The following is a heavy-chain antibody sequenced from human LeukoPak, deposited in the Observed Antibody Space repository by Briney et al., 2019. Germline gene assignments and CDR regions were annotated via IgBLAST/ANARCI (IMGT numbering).Heavy chain of an antibody. D-gene: IGHD4-23*01. Sequence: GGSLRLSCAASGFTFSNYAMSWVRQAPGKGLEWVSTLSGTGGSTYYADSVKGRFTISRDNSKNTLYLQVSGLRAEDTAVYYCARDGNGGNSGVDYWGQGTLVTVSS. CDR1: GFTFSNYA. CDR2: LSGTGGST. J-gene: IGHJ4*02. CDR3: ARDGNGGNSGVDY. V-gene: IGHV3-23*01.